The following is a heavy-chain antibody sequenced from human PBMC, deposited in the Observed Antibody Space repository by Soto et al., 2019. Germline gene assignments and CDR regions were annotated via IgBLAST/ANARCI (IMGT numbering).Heavy chain of an antibody. CDR2: IYSGGST. V-gene: IGHV3-66*01. J-gene: IGHJ3*02. D-gene: IGHD6-19*01. CDR3: ARGNSSGWYDAFDI. CDR1: GFTVSSNY. Sequence: EVQLVESGGGLVQPGGSLRLSCAASGFTVSSNYMSWVRQAPGKGLEWVSVIYSGGSTYYADSVKGRFTISRDNSMNTLYLQMNSLRAEDTAVYYCARGNSSGWYDAFDIWGQGTMVTVSS.